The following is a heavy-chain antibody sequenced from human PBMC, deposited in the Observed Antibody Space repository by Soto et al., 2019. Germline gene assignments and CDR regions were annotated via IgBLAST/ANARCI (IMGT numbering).Heavy chain of an antibody. V-gene: IGHV1-46*03. CDR3: ARSIADAFDI. D-gene: IGHD6-6*01. CDR1: GYTFTGYD. CDR2: INPSGGST. J-gene: IGHJ3*02. Sequence: EASVKVSCKASGYTFTGYDMHWVRQAPGQGLEWMGIINPSGGSTSYAQKFQGRVTMTRDTSTSTVYMELSSLRSEDTAVYYCARSIADAFDIWGQGTMVTVSS.